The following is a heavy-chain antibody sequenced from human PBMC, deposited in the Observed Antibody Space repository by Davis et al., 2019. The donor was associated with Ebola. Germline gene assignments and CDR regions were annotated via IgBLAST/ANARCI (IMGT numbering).Heavy chain of an antibody. J-gene: IGHJ6*04. Sequence: SETLSLTCAVSGGSISSGGYSWSWIRQPPGKGLEWIGYIYHSGSTYYNPSLKSRVTISVDTSKNQFSLKLSSVTAADTAVYYCARGSYDFWSGYLYYYYGMDVWGKGTTVTVFS. D-gene: IGHD3-3*01. CDR1: GGSISSGGYS. CDR3: ARGSYDFWSGYLYYYYGMDV. CDR2: IYHSGST. V-gene: IGHV4-30-2*01.